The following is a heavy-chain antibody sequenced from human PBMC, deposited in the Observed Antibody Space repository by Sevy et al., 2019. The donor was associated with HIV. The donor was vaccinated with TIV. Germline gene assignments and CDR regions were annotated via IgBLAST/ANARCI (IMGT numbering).Heavy chain of an antibody. J-gene: IGHJ4*02. CDR2: LSFGCGEI. Sequence: GGSLRLSCAASGFTFSKYSMSWVRQPPGKGLERVSTLSFGCGEINYADSVKGRFTISRDNSKSSVYPQMNNLRPEDTAVYYCAREGCTKPHDYWGQGTLVTVSS. V-gene: IGHV3-23*01. CDR3: AREGCTKPHDY. CDR1: GFTFSKYS. D-gene: IGHD2-8*01.